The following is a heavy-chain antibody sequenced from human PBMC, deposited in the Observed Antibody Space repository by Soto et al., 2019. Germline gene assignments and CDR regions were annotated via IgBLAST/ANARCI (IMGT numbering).Heavy chain of an antibody. Sequence: QVQLVESGGGVVQPGRSLRLSCAASGFTFSSYGMHWVRQAPGKGLEWVAVIWSDGSTKYYAESVKGRFTISRDNSKNTLYLQMTSLRAEDTAVYYCARGLDGQLYYFDYWGQGTLVTVSS. J-gene: IGHJ4*02. D-gene: IGHD1-1*01. CDR2: IWSDGSTK. V-gene: IGHV3-33*01. CDR3: ARGLDGQLYYFDY. CDR1: GFTFSSYG.